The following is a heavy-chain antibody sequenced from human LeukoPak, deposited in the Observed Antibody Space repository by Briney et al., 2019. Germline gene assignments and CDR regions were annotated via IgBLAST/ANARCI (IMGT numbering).Heavy chain of an antibody. CDR2: ISGSGGST. CDR1: GFTFSSYA. Sequence: GGSLRLSCAASGFTFSSYAMSWVRQAPGKGLEWVSAISGSGGSTYYADSVKGRFTISRDNSKNTLYLQMNSLRAEDTAVYYCARDQDVAAAGTWGSIDYWGQGTLVTVSS. D-gene: IGHD6-13*01. V-gene: IGHV3-23*01. J-gene: IGHJ4*02. CDR3: ARDQDVAAAGTWGSIDY.